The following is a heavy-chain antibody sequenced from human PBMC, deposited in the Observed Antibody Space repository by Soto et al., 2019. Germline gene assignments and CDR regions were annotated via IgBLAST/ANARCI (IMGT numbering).Heavy chain of an antibody. J-gene: IGHJ6*02. CDR1: GYTFTSYG. Sequence: ASVKVSCKASGYTFTSYGISWVRQAPGQGLEWMGWISAYNGNTNYAQKLQGRVTMTTDTSTSTAYMELRSLRSDDTAVYYCASGYCSGGSCYPTIGMDVWGQGTTVTVSS. D-gene: IGHD2-15*01. V-gene: IGHV1-18*01. CDR2: ISAYNGNT. CDR3: ASGYCSGGSCYPTIGMDV.